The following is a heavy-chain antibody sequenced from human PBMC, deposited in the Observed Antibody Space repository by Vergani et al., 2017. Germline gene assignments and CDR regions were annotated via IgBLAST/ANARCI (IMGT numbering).Heavy chain of an antibody. J-gene: IGHJ5*02. V-gene: IGHV4-39*01. Sequence: QLQLQESGPGLVKPSATLSLTCSVSGASIRSSNYYLGWIRQPPGKGLEWIASIYYSGSTYYNPSLKSRVTISVDTSKNQFARKRSSVTAADTAVYFCARHSTVEWLVKLGWIDPWGQGILVTVSS. D-gene: IGHD6-19*01. CDR3: ARHSTVEWLVKLGWIDP. CDR2: IYYSGST. CDR1: GASIRSSNYY.